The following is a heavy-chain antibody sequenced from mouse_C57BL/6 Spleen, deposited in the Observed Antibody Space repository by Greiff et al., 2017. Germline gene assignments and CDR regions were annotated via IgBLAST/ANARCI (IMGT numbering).Heavy chain of an antibody. J-gene: IGHJ3*01. CDR2: ISYDGSN. CDR3: ARNDGQAWFAY. D-gene: IGHD2-3*01. CDR1: GYSITSGYY. Sequence: EVKVEESGPGLVKPSQSLSLTCSVTGYSITSGYYWNWIRQFPGNKLEWMGYISYDGSNNYNPSLKNRISITRDTSTNQFFLKLNSVTTEDTATDYCARNDGQAWFAYWGQGTLVTVSA. V-gene: IGHV3-6*01.